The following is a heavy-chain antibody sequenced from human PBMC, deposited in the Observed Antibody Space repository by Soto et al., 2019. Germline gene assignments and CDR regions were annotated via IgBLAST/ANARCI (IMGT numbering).Heavy chain of an antibody. CDR2: IIPILGIA. V-gene: IGHV1-69*04. CDR3: ARVRGYSYGHPQTIYYYYGMDV. CDR1: GGTFSSYA. J-gene: IGHJ6*02. D-gene: IGHD5-18*01. Sequence: ASVKVSCKASGGTFSSYAISWVRQAPGQGLEWMGRIIPILGIANYAQKFQGRVTITADKSTSTAYMELSSLRSEDTAVYYCARVRGYSYGHPQTIYYYYGMDVWGQGTTVTVSS.